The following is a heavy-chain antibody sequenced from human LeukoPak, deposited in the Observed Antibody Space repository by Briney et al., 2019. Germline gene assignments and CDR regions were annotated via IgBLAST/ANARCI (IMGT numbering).Heavy chain of an antibody. D-gene: IGHD5-12*01. CDR3: AGVGNGGYGGFDY. Sequence: WVRQAPGKGLEWIGYISSSGTTYYNPSLRSRITISVDSSKSQFSLNLSSVTASDTAVYYCAGVGNGGYGGFDYWGQGTLVTVSS. J-gene: IGHJ4*02. CDR2: ISSSGTT. V-gene: IGHV4-30-4*08.